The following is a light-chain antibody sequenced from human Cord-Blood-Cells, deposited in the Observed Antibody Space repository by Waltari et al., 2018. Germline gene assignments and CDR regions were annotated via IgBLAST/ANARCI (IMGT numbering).Light chain of an antibody. CDR3: QQYDNLPYT. Sequence: DIQMTQSPSSLSASVGDRVTITCQASQDISNYLNWYQQEPGKAPKLLSYDASNLETGVPSRFSGSGSGTEFTFAISSLQPEEIATYYCQQYDNLPYTVGQGTKLESK. CDR2: DAS. CDR1: QDISNY. J-gene: IGKJ2*01. V-gene: IGKV1-33*01.